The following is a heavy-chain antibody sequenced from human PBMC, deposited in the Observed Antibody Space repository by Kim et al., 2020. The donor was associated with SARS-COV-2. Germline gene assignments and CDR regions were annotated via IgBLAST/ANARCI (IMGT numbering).Heavy chain of an antibody. CDR2: IYTSGST. J-gene: IGHJ4*02. Sequence: SQTLSLTCTVSGGSISSGSYYWSWIRQPAGKGLEWIGRIYTSGSTNYNPSLKSRVTISVDTSKNQFSLKLSSVTAADTAVYYCARESRRYYYDSSGYPISRIIDYWGQGTLVTVSS. V-gene: IGHV4-61*02. CDR3: ARESRRYYYDSSGYPISRIIDY. CDR1: GGSISSGSYY. D-gene: IGHD3-22*01.